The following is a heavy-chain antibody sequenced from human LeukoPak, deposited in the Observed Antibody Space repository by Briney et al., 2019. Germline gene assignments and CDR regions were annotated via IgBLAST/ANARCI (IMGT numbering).Heavy chain of an antibody. J-gene: IGHJ4*02. CDR2: ISSSSSYI. V-gene: IGHV3-21*01. CDR1: GFTFSSYS. CDR3: ARDRSGWQTN. D-gene: IGHD6-19*01. Sequence: SGGSLRLSCAASGFTFSSYSMNWVRQAPGKGLEWVSSISSSSSYIYYADSVKGRFTISRDNAKNSLYLQMNSLRAEDTAVYYCARDRSGWQTNWGQGTLVTVSS.